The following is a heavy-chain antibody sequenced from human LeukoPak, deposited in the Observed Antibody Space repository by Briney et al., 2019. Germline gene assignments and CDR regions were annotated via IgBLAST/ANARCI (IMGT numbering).Heavy chain of an antibody. V-gene: IGHV4-39*01. D-gene: IGHD3-22*01. CDR2: IYYSGST. CDR3: ARHAVLHYYDSSGYLGAFDI. J-gene: IGHJ3*02. Sequence: SETLSLTCTVSGGSISSSSYYWGWIRQPPEKGLEWIGSIYYSGSTNYNPSLKSRVTISVDTSKNQFSLKLSSVTAADTAVYYCARHAVLHYYDSSGYLGAFDIWGQGTMVTVSS. CDR1: GGSISSSSYY.